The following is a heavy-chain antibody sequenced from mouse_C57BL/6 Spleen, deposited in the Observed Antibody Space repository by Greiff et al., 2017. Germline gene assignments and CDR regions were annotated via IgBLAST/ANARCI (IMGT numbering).Heavy chain of an antibody. CDR3: AIIYYGNYDFGD. V-gene: IGHV14-2*01. CDR2: IDPEDGET. Sequence: VQLQQSGAELVKPGASVKLSCTASGFNIKDYYMHWVKQRTEQGLEWIGRIDPEDGETKYAPNFQGKATITADTSSNTAYLQLSSLTSEDTAVYCCAIIYYGNYDFGDWGQGTTLTVSS. CDR1: GFNIKDYY. J-gene: IGHJ2*01. D-gene: IGHD2-1*01.